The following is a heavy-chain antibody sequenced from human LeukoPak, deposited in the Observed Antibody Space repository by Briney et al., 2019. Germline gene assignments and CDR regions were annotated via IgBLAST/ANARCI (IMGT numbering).Heavy chain of an antibody. CDR3: ARGGPYDFWSGFYSPFDY. D-gene: IGHD3-3*01. CDR2: IKQDGSEK. CDR1: GFTFSNYW. Sequence: GGSPRLSCAASGFTFSNYWMGWVRQAPGKGLEWVANIKQDGSEKYYVDSVKGRFTISRDDAKTSLYLQMNSLRAEDTAVYYCARGGPYDFWSGFYSPFDYWGQGTLVTVSS. V-gene: IGHV3-7*01. J-gene: IGHJ4*02.